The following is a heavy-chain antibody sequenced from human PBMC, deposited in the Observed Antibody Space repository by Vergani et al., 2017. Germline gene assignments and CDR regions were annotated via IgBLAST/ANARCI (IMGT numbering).Heavy chain of an antibody. Sequence: QVQLVQSGAEVKKPGSSVKVSCKASGGTFSSYAISWVRQAPGQGLEWMGGVIPIFGTANYAQKFQGRVTITADESTNTAYMELSSLRSEDPAVYYCARVRRDYYDSSVAEYFQQWGEGTLVTVSA. CDR1: GGTFSSYA. D-gene: IGHD3-22*01. V-gene: IGHV1-69*01. J-gene: IGHJ1*01. CDR2: VIPIFGTA. CDR3: ARVRRDYYDSSVAEYFQQ.